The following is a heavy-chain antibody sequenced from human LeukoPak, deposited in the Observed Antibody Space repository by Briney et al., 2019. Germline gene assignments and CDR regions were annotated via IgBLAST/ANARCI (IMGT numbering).Heavy chain of an antibody. D-gene: IGHD2-2*01. CDR1: GFTLSTFD. J-gene: IGHJ5*02. Sequence: GSLRLSCAASGFTLSTFDMNWVRQAPGKGGEWVSSISTSRRYIYYRDSVKGRFTISRDDAKNSLYLQMNSLRVEDTAVYYCARADCSGSTCYLRRSWFDPWGQGSLVTVSS. CDR3: ARADCSGSTCYLRRSWFDP. V-gene: IGHV3-21*01. CDR2: ISTSRRYI.